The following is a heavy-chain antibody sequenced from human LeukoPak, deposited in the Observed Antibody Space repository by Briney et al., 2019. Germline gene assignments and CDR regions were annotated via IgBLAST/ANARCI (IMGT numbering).Heavy chain of an antibody. D-gene: IGHD3-10*01. CDR2: INPNSGGT. CDR3: ARAHTRITMVPMDV. J-gene: IGHJ6*03. Sequence: GASVKVSCKASGYTFTGYYMHWVRQAPGQGLEWMGWINPNSGGTNYAQKFQGRVTMTRDTSISTAYMELSRLRSDDTAVYYCARAHTRITMVPMDVWGKGTTVTVSS. CDR1: GYTFTGYY. V-gene: IGHV1-2*02.